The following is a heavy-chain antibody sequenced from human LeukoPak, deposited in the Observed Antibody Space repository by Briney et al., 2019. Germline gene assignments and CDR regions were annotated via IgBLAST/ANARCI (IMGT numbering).Heavy chain of an antibody. CDR3: ARDLDTAMVKGVFAFDI. D-gene: IGHD5-18*01. J-gene: IGHJ3*02. CDR2: IYTSGST. V-gene: IGHV4-4*07. Sequence: PSETLSLTCTVSGGSISSYYWCWIRQPAGKGLEWIGRIYTSGSTNYNPSLKSRVTMSVDTSKNQFSLKLSSVTAADTAVYYCARDLDTAMVKGVFAFDIWGQGTMVTVSS. CDR1: GGSISSYY.